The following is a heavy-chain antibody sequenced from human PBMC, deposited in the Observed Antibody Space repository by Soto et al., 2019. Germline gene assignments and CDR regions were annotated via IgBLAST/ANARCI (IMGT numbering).Heavy chain of an antibody. Sequence: QVQLVQSGAEVKKPGASVNVYCKASGFTFSAYYIYWVRQAPGQGIEWIGWINPNSGGTNNAQKSPGRVTMPRDTSTSTVYMELSALIPDDTAGYYFAMSLIDVYRSIVGSAYFGMDVWGQGTTVTVSS. D-gene: IGHD1-26*01. CDR1: GFTFSAYY. V-gene: IGHV1-2*02. CDR3: AMSLIDVYRSIVGSAYFGMDV. CDR2: INPNSGGT. J-gene: IGHJ6*02.